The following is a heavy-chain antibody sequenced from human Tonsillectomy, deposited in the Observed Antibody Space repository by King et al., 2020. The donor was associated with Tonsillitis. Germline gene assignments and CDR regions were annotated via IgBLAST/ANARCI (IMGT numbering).Heavy chain of an antibody. D-gene: IGHD3-10*01. Sequence: VQLVESGGGLVQPGGSLRLSCTASGFTLSTYWMAWLRQAPGKGLEWVANVNQDERKTNHADSVRGRFTISRDNAKNSLFLQMNSLRAGDTAVYYCARDSNPGSSGDYYDAFDLWGQGTMVTVSS. CDR2: VNQDERKT. CDR3: ARDSNPGSSGDYYDAFDL. CDR1: GFTLSTYW. V-gene: IGHV3-7*01. J-gene: IGHJ3*01.